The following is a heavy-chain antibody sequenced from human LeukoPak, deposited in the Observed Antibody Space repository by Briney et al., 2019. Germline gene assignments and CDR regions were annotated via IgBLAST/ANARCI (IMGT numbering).Heavy chain of an antibody. CDR2: INQDGSQT. J-gene: IGHJ4*02. CDR3: AKYNDYDFDY. Sequence: GVSLRLSCAASRFTLRSNWMSWVRQAPGKGLEWVAKINQDGSQTKYVDSVKGRFTISRDNAKNSLHLQMNSLRADDTAVYYCAKYNDYDFDYWGRGTLVTVSP. D-gene: IGHD4-17*01. V-gene: IGHV3-7*01. CDR1: RFTLRSNW.